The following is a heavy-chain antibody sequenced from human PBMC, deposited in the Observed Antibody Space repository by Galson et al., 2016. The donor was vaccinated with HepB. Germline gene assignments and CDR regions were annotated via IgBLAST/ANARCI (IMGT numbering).Heavy chain of an antibody. Sequence: SLRLSCAASGLTFSGATMVWVRQASGKGLEWVGRIKSKENNDVTSYAASVRGRFTISRDDTKNTAYLQMSSLQSEDTAMYFCCRPYYSDRSGTYHEEYWGQGILVTVSS. J-gene: IGHJ4*02. CDR1: GLTFSGAT. CDR2: IKSKENNDVT. V-gene: IGHV3-73*01. CDR3: CRPYYSDRSGTYHEEY. D-gene: IGHD3-22*01.